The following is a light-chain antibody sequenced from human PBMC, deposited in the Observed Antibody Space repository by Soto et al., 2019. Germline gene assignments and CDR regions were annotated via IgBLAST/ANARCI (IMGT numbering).Light chain of an antibody. V-gene: IGKV3-20*01. CDR3: QQYDNPPGT. J-gene: IGKJ5*01. CDR2: VPS. CDR1: ESLSPHS. Sequence: IVLAQCHSNLSLSPGETATLSCRASESLSPHSIAWYQQKPGQAPRLLIYVPSDRDAGIPDRISGSGSGTDFTVTMSGVEPEDIALFYCQQYDNPPGTFGQGTRLEIK.